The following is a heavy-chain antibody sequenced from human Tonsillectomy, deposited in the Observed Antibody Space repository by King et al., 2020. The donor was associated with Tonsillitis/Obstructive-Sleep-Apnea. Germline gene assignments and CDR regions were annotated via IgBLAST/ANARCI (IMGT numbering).Heavy chain of an antibody. Sequence: VQLVESGGGVVQPGRSLRLSCAASGFTFSSYGMHWVRQAPGKGLEWVAVIWYDGSNKKYADSVKGRITIPRDNTKNTLYLQMNSLRAEDTAVYYCAREVVVPGVLDVWGQGTPVTGSS. V-gene: IGHV3-33*01. J-gene: IGHJ6*01. D-gene: IGHD2-15*01. CDR2: IWYDGSNK. CDR1: GFTFSSYG. CDR3: AREVVVPGVLDV.